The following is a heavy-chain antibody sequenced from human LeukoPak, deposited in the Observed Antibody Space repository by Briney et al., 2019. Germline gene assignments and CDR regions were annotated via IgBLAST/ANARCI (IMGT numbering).Heavy chain of an antibody. D-gene: IGHD2-15*01. CDR2: IGTAGDT. CDR3: ARGGRIGFDY. J-gene: IGHJ4*02. V-gene: IGHV3-13*01. Sequence: GGSLRLSCAASGFTFSSYDMHWVRQATGKGLEWVSAIGTAGDTYYPGSVKGRFTISRENAKNSVYLQMNSLRAGDTAVYFCARGGRIGFDYWGQGILVTVSS. CDR1: GFTFSSYD.